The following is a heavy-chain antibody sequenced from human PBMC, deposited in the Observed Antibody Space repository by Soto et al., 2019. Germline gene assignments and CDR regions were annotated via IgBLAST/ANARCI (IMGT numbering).Heavy chain of an antibody. Sequence: EVQLLESGGGLVQPGGSLRLSCAASGFTFSTYGMNWVRQAPGKGLEWVSGITGSGASTYYADSVKGRFTISRDNSMNTLYLQINSLIAEDTSLYYCAKAEYYGGNWYFDLCGRCTLVTVSS. CDR3: AKAEYYGGNWYFDL. CDR1: GFTFSTYG. CDR2: ITGSGAST. J-gene: IGHJ2*01. V-gene: IGHV3-23*01. D-gene: IGHD4-17*01.